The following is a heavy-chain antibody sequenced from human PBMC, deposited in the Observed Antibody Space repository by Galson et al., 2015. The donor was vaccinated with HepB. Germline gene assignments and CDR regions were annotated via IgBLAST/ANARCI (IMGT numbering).Heavy chain of an antibody. CDR3: ARGYYDFWSGYLRGPYYFDY. CDR1: GFTFSSYG. Sequence: SLRLSCAASGFTFSSYGMHWVRQAPGKGLEWVAVIWYDGSNKYYADSVKGRFTISRDNSKNTLYLQMNSLRAEDTAVYYCARGYYDFWSGYLRGPYYFDYWGQGTLVTVSS. J-gene: IGHJ4*02. V-gene: IGHV3-33*01. D-gene: IGHD3-3*01. CDR2: IWYDGSNK.